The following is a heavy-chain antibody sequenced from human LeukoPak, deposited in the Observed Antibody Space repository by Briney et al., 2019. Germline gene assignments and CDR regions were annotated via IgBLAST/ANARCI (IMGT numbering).Heavy chain of an antibody. D-gene: IGHD1-26*01. CDR1: GYDSTIYG. J-gene: IGHJ4*02. CDR2: ISGNGDNT. CDR3: ARVHGYYIGLYYFDY. V-gene: IGHV1-18*01. Sequence: ASVKVSCKASGYDSTIYGLTWVRQAPGQGLEWMGWISGNGDNTKYVEEFQGRVTMTTDTSTSTAYMELRSLRSDDTAVYYCARVHGYYIGLYYFDYWGQGTLVTVSS.